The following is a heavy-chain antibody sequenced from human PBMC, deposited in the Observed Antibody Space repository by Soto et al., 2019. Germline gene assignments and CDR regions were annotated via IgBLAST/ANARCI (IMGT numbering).Heavy chain of an antibody. CDR3: VKGVYSSGSDFFDY. Sequence: HPGGSLRLSCAASGFTFTKSAMSWVRQAPGKGLEWVSTISGTGDKSFYADSVKGRFTISRDSSKSTLSLQMNSLRDDDTAVYYCVKGVYSSGSDFFDYWGQGTPVTVSS. J-gene: IGHJ4*02. CDR1: GFTFTKSA. V-gene: IGHV3-23*01. D-gene: IGHD6-13*01. CDR2: ISGTGDKS.